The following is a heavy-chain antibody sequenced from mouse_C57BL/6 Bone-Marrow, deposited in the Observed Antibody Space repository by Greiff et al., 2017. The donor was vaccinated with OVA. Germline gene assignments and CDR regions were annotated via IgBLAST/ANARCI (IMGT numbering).Heavy chain of an antibody. V-gene: IGHV5S21*01. CDR3: TRRGMAWFAY. CDR1: GFTFSSYA. J-gene: IGHJ3*01. D-gene: IGHD2-3*01. Sequence: EVQGVESGAGLVKPGGSLKLSCAASGFTFSSYAMSWVRQTPEKRLEWVAYISSGGDYIYYADTVKGRFTISRDNARNTLYLQMSSLKSEDTAMYYCTRRGMAWFAYWGQGTLVTVSA. CDR2: ISSGGDYI.